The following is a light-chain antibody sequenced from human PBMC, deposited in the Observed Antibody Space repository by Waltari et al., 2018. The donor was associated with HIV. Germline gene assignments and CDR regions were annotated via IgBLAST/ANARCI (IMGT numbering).Light chain of an antibody. CDR1: QGVNTY. V-gene: IGKV1-9*01. CDR3: QQLNSYPLT. Sequence: DIHLTQSPSFLSASVGDTVTIPCRASQGVNTYWAWYQQRPGEVPKLLIYSASTVKTGVPSRFSGSVSGTEFSLTISGLQPEDLATYYCQQLNSYPLTFGGGT. J-gene: IGKJ4*02. CDR2: SAS.